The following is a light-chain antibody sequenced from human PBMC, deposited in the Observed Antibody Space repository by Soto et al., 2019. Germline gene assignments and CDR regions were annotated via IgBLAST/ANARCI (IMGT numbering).Light chain of an antibody. Sequence: QSALTQPPSASGSPGQSVTISCTGTSSDVGGYKYVSWYHQHPGKAPKLMIFEVNKRPSGVPDRFSGSKSGNTASLTVSGLQAEDEADYYCSSYAGINNLGVFGTGTKLTVL. CDR1: SSDVGGYKY. CDR3: SSYAGINNLGV. CDR2: EVN. J-gene: IGLJ1*01. V-gene: IGLV2-8*01.